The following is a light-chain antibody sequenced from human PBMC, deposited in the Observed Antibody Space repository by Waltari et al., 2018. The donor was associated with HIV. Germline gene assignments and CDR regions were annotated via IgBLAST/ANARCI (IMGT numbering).Light chain of an antibody. CDR2: GAS. J-gene: IGKJ4*01. CDR3: QQYNNWPLT. Sequence: EIVMMQSPATLSVSPGARATLSCRASQSVSSNLARYQQKPGQAPRRLIYGASTRATGIPARFSGSGSGTEFTLTISSLQSEDFAVYYCQQYNNWPLTFGGGTMVEIK. CDR1: QSVSSN. V-gene: IGKV3-15*01.